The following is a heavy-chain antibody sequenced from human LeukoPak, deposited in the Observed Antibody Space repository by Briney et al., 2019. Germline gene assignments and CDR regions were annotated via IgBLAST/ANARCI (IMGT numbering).Heavy chain of an antibody. Sequence: PSQTLSLTCAISGDSVSSSSATWTWIRQSPLGGLEWLGRTYYRSKWYNEYAASVRSRITINPDTSKNQFSLQLGSVTPEDTAVYYCAREDYGGNSGTYFDYWGQGTLVTVSS. CDR2: TYYRSKWYN. V-gene: IGHV6-1*01. J-gene: IGHJ4*02. CDR1: GDSVSSSSAT. CDR3: AREDYGGNSGTYFDY. D-gene: IGHD4-23*01.